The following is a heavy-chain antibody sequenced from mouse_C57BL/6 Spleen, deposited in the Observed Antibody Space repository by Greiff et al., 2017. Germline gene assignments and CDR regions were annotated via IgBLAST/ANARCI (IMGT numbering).Heavy chain of an antibody. Sequence: VQLQQSGAELARPGASVKMSCKASGYTFTSYTMHWVKQRPGQGLEWIGYINPSSGYTKYNQKFKDKATLTADKSSSTAYLQLSSLTSEDSAVYYGARGVYSTSSDYWGQGTTLTVSS. D-gene: IGHD2-5*01. V-gene: IGHV1-4*01. CDR3: ARGVYSTSSDY. CDR2: INPSSGYT. J-gene: IGHJ2*01. CDR1: GYTFTSYT.